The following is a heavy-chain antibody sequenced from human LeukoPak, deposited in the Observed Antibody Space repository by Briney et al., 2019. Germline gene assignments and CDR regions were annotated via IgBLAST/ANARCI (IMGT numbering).Heavy chain of an antibody. CDR1: GGSISSGGYS. CDR2: IYHSGST. CDR3: ARSYYDSSGYPPEYFQH. V-gene: IGHV4-30-2*01. J-gene: IGHJ1*01. Sequence: PSETLSLTCAVSGGSISSGGYSWSWIRQPPGKGLEWIGYIYHSGSTYYNPSPKSRVTISVDRSKNQFSLKLSSVTAADTAVYYCARSYYDSSGYPPEYFQHWGQGTLVTVSS. D-gene: IGHD3-22*01.